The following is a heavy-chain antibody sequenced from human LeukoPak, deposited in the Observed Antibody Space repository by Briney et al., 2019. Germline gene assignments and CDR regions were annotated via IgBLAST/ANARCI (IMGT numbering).Heavy chain of an antibody. D-gene: IGHD3-3*01. Sequence: PGGSLRLSCAASGFTFSSYAMHWVRQAPGKGLEWVAVISYDGSNKYYADSVKGRFTISRDNSKNTLYLQMNSLRAEDTAVYYCARSFYDFWSGLGEFDYWGQGTLVTVSS. J-gene: IGHJ4*02. CDR1: GFTFSSYA. CDR2: ISYDGSNK. V-gene: IGHV3-30*04. CDR3: ARSFYDFWSGLGEFDY.